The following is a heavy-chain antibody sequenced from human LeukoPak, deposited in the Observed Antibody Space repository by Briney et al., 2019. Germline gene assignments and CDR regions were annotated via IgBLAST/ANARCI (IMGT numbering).Heavy chain of an antibody. J-gene: IGHJ4*02. CDR1: GYTFTSYA. CDR2: INAGNGNT. D-gene: IGHD5-12*01. CDR3: ARGFNKRAYSGYDYTGFY. Sequence: ASVKVSCKASGYTFTSYAMHWVRQAPGQRLEWMGWINAGNGNTKYLQKFQGRVTITRDTSASTAYMELSSLRSEDTAVYYCARGFNKRAYSGYDYTGFYWGQGTLVTVSS. V-gene: IGHV1-3*01.